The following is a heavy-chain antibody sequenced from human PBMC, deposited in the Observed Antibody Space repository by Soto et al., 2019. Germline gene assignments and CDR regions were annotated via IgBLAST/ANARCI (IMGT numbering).Heavy chain of an antibody. CDR3: ARSFIGWPLLY. D-gene: IGHD6-19*01. J-gene: IGHJ4*02. CDR2: IRGNSGET. Sequence: ASVKVSCKTSGYTFTNYDITWVRQAPGQGPEWMGWIRGNSGETNFAQSVRGRVTMTTDTSTSTAYMELRGLTSDDTAVYYCARSFIGWPLLYWGQGTLVTVSS. V-gene: IGHV1-18*01. CDR1: GYTFTNYD.